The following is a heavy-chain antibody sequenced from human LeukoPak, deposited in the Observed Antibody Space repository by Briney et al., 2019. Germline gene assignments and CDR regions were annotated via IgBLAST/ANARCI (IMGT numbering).Heavy chain of an antibody. CDR3: ARDGERYYDILTGTGSGMDV. D-gene: IGHD3-9*01. Sequence: GASVKVSCKASGYTFTSYAMNWVRRAPGQGLEWMGWINTNTGNPTYAQGFTGRFVFSLDTSVSTAYLQISSLKAEDTAVYYCARDGERYYDILTGTGSGMDVWGQGTTVTVSS. CDR1: GYTFTSYA. V-gene: IGHV7-4-1*02. J-gene: IGHJ6*02. CDR2: INTNTGNP.